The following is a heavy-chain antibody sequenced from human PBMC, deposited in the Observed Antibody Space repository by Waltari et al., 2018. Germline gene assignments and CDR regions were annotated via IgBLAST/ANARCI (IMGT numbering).Heavy chain of an antibody. CDR2: GNTTTGNP. V-gene: IGHV7-4-1*02. Sequence: QVQLVQSGSELKKPGASVKVSCKASGYTFTSYAMNWVRQAPGQGLEGRGWGNTTTGNPTNAQGCTGRFVFSLGTSASTAYLQISRLKAEDTAVYYCARVGYSNPTGFDYWGQGTLVTVSS. J-gene: IGHJ4*02. CDR3: ARVGYSNPTGFDY. D-gene: IGHD4-4*01. CDR1: GYTFTSYA.